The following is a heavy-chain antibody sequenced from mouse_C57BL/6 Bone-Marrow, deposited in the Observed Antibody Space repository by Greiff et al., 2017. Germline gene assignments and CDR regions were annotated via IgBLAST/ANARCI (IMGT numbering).Heavy chain of an antibody. V-gene: IGHV5-17*01. CDR1: GFTFSDYG. Sequence: EVKLEESGGGLVKPGGSLKLSCAASGFTFSDYGMHWVRQAPEKGLEWVAYISSGSSTIYYADTVKGRFPISRANAKNTLFLQMTSLRSEDTAMYYCASFFFDYWGQGTTLTVSS. J-gene: IGHJ2*01. CDR2: ISSGSSTI. CDR3: ASFFFDY.